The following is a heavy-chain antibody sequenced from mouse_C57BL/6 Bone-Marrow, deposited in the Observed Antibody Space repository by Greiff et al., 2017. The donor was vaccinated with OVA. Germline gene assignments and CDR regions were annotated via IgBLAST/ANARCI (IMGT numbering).Heavy chain of an antibody. Sequence: QVQLQQPGAELVRPGTSVKLSCKASGYTFTSYWMHWVKQRPGQGLEWIGVIDPSDSYTNYNQKFNGKATLTVDTSSSTAYMQLSSLTSEDSAVYYCALITHAVDYWGQGTSVTVSS. CDR2: IDPSDSYT. D-gene: IGHD1-1*01. CDR1: GYTFTSYW. CDR3: ALITHAVDY. J-gene: IGHJ4*01. V-gene: IGHV1-59*01.